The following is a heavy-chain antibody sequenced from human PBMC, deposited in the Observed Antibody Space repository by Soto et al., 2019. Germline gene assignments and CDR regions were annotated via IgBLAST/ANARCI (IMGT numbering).Heavy chain of an antibody. CDR3: ARDRGQPPYSSSWYAGSWFDP. Sequence: QVQLVQSGAEVKKPGASVKVSCKASGYTFTSYGISWVRQAPGQGLEWMGWISAYNGNTNYAQKLQGRVTMTTDTSTSTAYMELRSLRSDDTAVYYCARDRGQPPYSSSWYAGSWFDPWGQGTLVTVSS. CDR1: GYTFTSYG. V-gene: IGHV1-18*04. J-gene: IGHJ5*02. CDR2: ISAYNGNT. D-gene: IGHD6-13*01.